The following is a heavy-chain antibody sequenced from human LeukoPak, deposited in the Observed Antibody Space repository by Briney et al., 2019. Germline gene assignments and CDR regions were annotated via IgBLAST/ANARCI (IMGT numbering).Heavy chain of an antibody. J-gene: IGHJ4*02. V-gene: IGHV1-2*06. CDR2: INPNSGGT. CDR1: GYTFTGYY. CDR3: ARDPGYSSGSDY. Sequence: ASVKVSCKXSGYTFTGYYMHWVRQAPRQGLEWMGRINPNSGGTNYAQKFQGRVTMTRDTSISTAYMELSRLRSDDTAVYYCARDPGYSSGSDYWGQGTLVTVSS. D-gene: IGHD6-19*01.